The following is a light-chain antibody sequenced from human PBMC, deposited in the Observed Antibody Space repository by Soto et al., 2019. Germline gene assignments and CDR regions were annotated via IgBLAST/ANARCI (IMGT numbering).Light chain of an antibody. Sequence: EIVMTQSPATLSVSPVERATLSCMASQSVNIYLAWYQQKPGQAPRLLIFGASSGATGIPARFSGSGSGTDFTLTISSLQSEDFAVYYCQQYNNWPPWTFGQGTKVDIK. V-gene: IGKV3D-15*01. CDR3: QQYNNWPPWT. J-gene: IGKJ1*01. CDR1: QSVNIY. CDR2: GAS.